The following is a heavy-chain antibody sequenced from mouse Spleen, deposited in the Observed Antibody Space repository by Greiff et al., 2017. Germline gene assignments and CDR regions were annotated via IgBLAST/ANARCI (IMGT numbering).Heavy chain of an antibody. J-gene: IGHJ4*01. CDR2: INPNNGGT. D-gene: IGHD1-1*01. V-gene: IGHV1-26*01. Sequence: EVQLQQSGPELVKPGASVKISCKASGYTFTDYYMNWVKQSHGKSLEWIGDINPNNGGTSYNQKFKGKATLTVDKSSSTAYMELRSLTSEDSAVYYCARDGAVDAMDYWGQGTSVTVSS. CDR1: GYTFTDYY. CDR3: ARDGAVDAMDY.